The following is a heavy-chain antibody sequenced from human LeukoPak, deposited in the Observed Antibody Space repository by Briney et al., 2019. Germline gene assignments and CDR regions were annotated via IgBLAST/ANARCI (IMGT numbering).Heavy chain of an antibody. V-gene: IGHV3-7*01. CDR1: GFTFSNYW. J-gene: IGHJ4*02. D-gene: IGHD1-1*01. Sequence: GSLRLSCAASGFTFSNYWMSWVRQAPGKGLEWVANIKQDRSEKYYVDSVKGRFTISRDNAKNSLYLQMNSLRAEDTAVYYCARAPGYGAAYYFDYWGQGTLVTVSS. CDR3: ARAPGYGAAYYFDY. CDR2: IKQDRSEK.